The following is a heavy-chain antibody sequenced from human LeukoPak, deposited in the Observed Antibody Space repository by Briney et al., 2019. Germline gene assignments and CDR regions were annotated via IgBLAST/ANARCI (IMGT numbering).Heavy chain of an antibody. CDR1: GFTFYNYA. J-gene: IGHJ4*02. CDR2: IGGNGDTS. D-gene: IGHD5-18*01. Sequence: GGSLRLSCVASGFTFYNYAMHWVRQAPGKGLEYVSAIGGNGDTSYYADSVKGRFTISRDNSKNTVYLQLGSLRAEDMAVYYCATRHEYSYPYWGQGTLVTVSS. V-gene: IGHV3-64*02. CDR3: ATRHEYSYPY.